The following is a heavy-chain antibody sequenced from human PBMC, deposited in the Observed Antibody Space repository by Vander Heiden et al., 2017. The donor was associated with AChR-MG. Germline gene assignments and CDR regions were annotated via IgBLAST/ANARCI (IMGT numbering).Heavy chain of an antibody. V-gene: IGHV3-23*01. CDR2: ISGSGART. J-gene: IGHJ6*02. CDR3: AKVLHQVVLYYFYGMDV. Sequence: EVQLLESGGGLVQPGGSLSLSCAASGFTLRTYAMTWVRQAPGKGLEWVSSISGSGARTYYADSVKGRFTISRDNSKNTLYLQMSSLRDEDTALYYCAKVLHQVVLYYFYGMDVWGQGTTVTVSS. D-gene: IGHD2-15*01. CDR1: GFTLRTYA.